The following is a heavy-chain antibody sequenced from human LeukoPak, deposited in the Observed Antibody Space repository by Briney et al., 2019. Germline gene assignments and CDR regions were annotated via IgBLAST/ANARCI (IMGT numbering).Heavy chain of an antibody. CDR3: AKDAYDSSGYHLDY. D-gene: IGHD3-22*01. J-gene: IGHJ4*02. CDR1: GFTVSSNY. V-gene: IGHV3-53*01. CDR2: IYSGGST. Sequence: GGSLRLSCAASGFTVSSNYMSWVRQAPGKGLEWVSVIYSGGSTYYADSVKGRFTISRDNSKNTLYLQMNSLRAEDTAVYYCAKDAYDSSGYHLDYWGQGTLVTVSS.